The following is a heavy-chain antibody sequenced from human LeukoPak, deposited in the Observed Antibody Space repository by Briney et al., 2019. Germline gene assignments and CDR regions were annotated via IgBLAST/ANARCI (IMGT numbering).Heavy chain of an antibody. CDR3: AGRPYYDILTGPDGAFDI. D-gene: IGHD3-9*01. Sequence: SETLSLTCTVSGGSISSYYWGWIRQPPGKGLEWIGSIYYSGSTYYNPSLKSRVTISVDTSKNQFSLKLSSVTAADTAVYYCAGRPYYDILTGPDGAFDIWGQGTMVTVSS. J-gene: IGHJ3*02. V-gene: IGHV4-39*01. CDR1: GGSISSYY. CDR2: IYYSGST.